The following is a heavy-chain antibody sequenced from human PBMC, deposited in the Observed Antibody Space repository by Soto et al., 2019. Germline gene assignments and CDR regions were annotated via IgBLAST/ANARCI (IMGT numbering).Heavy chain of an antibody. D-gene: IGHD1-1*01. Sequence: TPSFTCTVSGGSISSGGYYWSWIRQHPGKGLEWLGYIYKSESTSYTPSLKSRITMSAATSKKQFSLRLTSVPAGHTAVDYCARQDHNNTPTSFDPCGQGTLVTVSS. V-gene: IGHV4-31*03. J-gene: IGHJ5*02. CDR3: ARQDHNNTPTSFDP. CDR2: IYKSEST. CDR1: GGSISSGGYY.